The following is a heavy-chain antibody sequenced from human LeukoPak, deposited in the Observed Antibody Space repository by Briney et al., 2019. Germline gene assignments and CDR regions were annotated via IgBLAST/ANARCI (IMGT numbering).Heavy chain of an antibody. CDR3: ARSHLGYSYGLAGEY. CDR1: GGTFSSYA. CDR2: IIPIFGTA. V-gene: IGHV1-69*01. Sequence: ASVKVSCKASGGTFSSYAISWVRQAPGQGLEWMGGIIPIFGTANYAQKFQGRVTITADESTSTAYMELSSLRSEDTAVYYCARSHLGYSYGLAGEYWGQGTLVTVSS. J-gene: IGHJ4*02. D-gene: IGHD5-18*01.